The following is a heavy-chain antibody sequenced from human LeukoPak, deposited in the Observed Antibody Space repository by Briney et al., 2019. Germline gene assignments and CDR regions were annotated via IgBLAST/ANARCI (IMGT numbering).Heavy chain of an antibody. CDR3: ARDIVVVPTARGVDY. CDR1: GYTFSSYY. J-gene: IGHJ4*02. D-gene: IGHD2-2*01. Sequence: GASVKVSCKASGYTFSSYYMHWVRQAPGQGLEWMGIINPSGGSTSYAQKFQGRVAMTRDTSTSTVYMELSNLRSEDTAVYYCARDIVVVPTARGVDYWGQGTLVTVSS. V-gene: IGHV1-46*01. CDR2: INPSGGST.